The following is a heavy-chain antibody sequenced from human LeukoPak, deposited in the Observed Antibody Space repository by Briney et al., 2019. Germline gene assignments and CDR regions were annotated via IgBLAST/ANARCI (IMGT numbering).Heavy chain of an antibody. V-gene: IGHV3-30*18. D-gene: IGHD6-13*01. CDR2: ISYDGSNK. CDR1: GFTFSNYG. J-gene: IGHJ4*02. CDR3: AKGGEVSSWYKRLKLYFDS. Sequence: GGSLRLSCAASGFTFSNYGMHWVRQAPGKGLEWVAVISYDGSNKYYADSAKGRFTISRDNSKNTLYLQMNSLRAEDTAVYYCAKGGEVSSWYKRLKLYFDSWSRGTLVTVSS.